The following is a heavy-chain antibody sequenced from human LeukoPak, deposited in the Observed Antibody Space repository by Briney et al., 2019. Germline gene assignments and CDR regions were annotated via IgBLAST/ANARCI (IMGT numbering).Heavy chain of an antibody. V-gene: IGHV3-30*18. CDR1: GFTFSNYG. CDR2: IAYDGSNE. Sequence: RGSLTLSRAASGFTFSNYGMHWVRQARGKQLEGVGVIAYDGSNEYYAEVVKGRFTISRDNSKNTLYLQMYSLRAEDTAVYFCAKDQGIAVAGTDDAFDIWGQGTRVTVSS. J-gene: IGHJ3*02. D-gene: IGHD6-19*01. CDR3: AKDQGIAVAGTDDAFDI.